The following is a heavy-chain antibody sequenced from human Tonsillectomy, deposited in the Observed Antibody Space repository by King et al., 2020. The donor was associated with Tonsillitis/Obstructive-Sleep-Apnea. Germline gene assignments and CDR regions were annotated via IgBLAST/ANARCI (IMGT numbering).Heavy chain of an antibody. CDR3: AKYRYYGSGTYYFDY. D-gene: IGHD3-10*01. CDR1: RFTFSSYA. J-gene: IGHJ4*02. V-gene: IGHV3-23*04. CDR2: ISASDGNT. Sequence: VQLVESGGGLVQPGGSLRLSCAASRFTFSSYAMSWVRQAPGKGLEWVSAISASDGNTDYADSVKGRFTISRDNSKNTLYLQMNSLRAEDTAVYYCAKYRYYGSGTYYFDYWGQGTLVTVSS.